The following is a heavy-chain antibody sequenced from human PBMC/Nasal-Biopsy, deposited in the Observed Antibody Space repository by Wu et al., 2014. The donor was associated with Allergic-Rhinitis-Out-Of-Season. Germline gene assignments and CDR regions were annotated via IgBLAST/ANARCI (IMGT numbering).Heavy chain of an antibody. CDR3: AHLLNDSSGYLYYFDY. CDR2: IYWDDDK. CDR1: GFSLSTSGVG. D-gene: IGHD3-22*01. Sequence: LVKPTQTLTLTCTFSGFSLSTSGVGVGWIRQPPGKALEWLALIYWDDDKRYSPSLKSRLTITKDTSKNQVVLTMTNMDPVDTATYYCAHLLNDSSGYLYYFDYWGQGTLVTVSS. J-gene: IGHJ4*02. V-gene: IGHV2-5*02.